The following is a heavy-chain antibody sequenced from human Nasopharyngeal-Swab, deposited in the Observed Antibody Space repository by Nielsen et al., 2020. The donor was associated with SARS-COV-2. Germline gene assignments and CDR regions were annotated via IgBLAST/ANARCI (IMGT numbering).Heavy chain of an antibody. Sequence: GESLKISCAASRFTFSSYAMHWVRQAPGKGLEWVAVIASAGSNKYYADSVEGRFTIPRDNSKNTLYLQMNSLRAEDTAVYYCARALWGSYYYVMDVWGQGTTVTVSS. CDR1: RFTFSSYA. CDR2: IASAGSNK. V-gene: IGHV3-30*04. CDR3: ARALWGSYYYVMDV. D-gene: IGHD7-27*01. J-gene: IGHJ6*02.